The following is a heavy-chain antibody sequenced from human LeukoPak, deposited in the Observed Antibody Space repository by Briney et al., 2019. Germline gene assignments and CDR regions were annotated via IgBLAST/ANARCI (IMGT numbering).Heavy chain of an antibody. CDR2: IRSSSSTI. Sequence: GGSLRLSCAASGFTFSSYSMNWVRQAPGKGLEWVSYIRSSSSTIHYADSVKGRFTISRDNAKNSLYLQMNSLRAEDTAVYYCARAEYYYDSSGDAFDIWGQGTMVTVSS. J-gene: IGHJ3*02. CDR1: GFTFSSYS. CDR3: ARAEYYYDSSGDAFDI. D-gene: IGHD3-22*01. V-gene: IGHV3-48*04.